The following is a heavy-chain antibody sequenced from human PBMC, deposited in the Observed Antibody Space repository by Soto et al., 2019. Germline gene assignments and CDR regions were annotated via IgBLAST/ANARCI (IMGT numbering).Heavy chain of an antibody. J-gene: IGHJ6*02. D-gene: IGHD2-2*01. Sequence: PGGSLRLSCAASGFTFSSYGMHWVRQAPGKGLEWVAVIWYDGSNKYYADSVKGRFTISRDNSKNTLYLQMNSLRAEDTAVYYCAGDPSYCSSTSCPGYGMDVWGQGTTVTVSS. CDR2: IWYDGSNK. V-gene: IGHV3-33*01. CDR1: GFTFSSYG. CDR3: AGDPSYCSSTSCPGYGMDV.